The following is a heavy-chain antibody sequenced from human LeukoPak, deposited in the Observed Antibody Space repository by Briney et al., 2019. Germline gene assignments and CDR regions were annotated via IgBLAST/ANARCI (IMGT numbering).Heavy chain of an antibody. J-gene: IGHJ5*02. CDR1: GFTFSSYA. CDR2: ISGSGGST. Sequence: GASLRLSRAASGFTFSSYAMSWVRQAPGEGLEWVSAISGSGGSTYYADSVKGRFTISRDNSKNTLYLQMNSLRAEDTAVYYCAKDLSSSWYVGWFDPWGQGTLVTVSS. CDR3: AKDLSSSWYVGWFDP. V-gene: IGHV3-23*01. D-gene: IGHD6-13*01.